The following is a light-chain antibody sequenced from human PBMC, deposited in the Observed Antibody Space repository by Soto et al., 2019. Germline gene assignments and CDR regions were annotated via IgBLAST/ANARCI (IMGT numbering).Light chain of an antibody. CDR2: EVN. CDR3: SSYTTSSTVV. Sequence: QSALTQPASVSGSPGQSITISCTGTRSDVGGSNYVSWYQQHPGKAPRLMIYEVNNRPSGVSSRFSGSKSGNTASLTISGLQAEDDSDYYCSSYTTSSTVVFGGGTKVTVL. CDR1: RSDVGGSNY. J-gene: IGLJ2*01. V-gene: IGLV2-14*01.